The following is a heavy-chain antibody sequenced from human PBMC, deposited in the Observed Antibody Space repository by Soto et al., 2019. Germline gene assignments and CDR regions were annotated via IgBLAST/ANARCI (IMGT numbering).Heavy chain of an antibody. J-gene: IGHJ4*02. CDR2: IYSSGGS. CDR1: GGSISSGDYY. V-gene: IGHV4-30-4*01. D-gene: IGHD1-1*01. CDR3: VGTGTTDDY. Sequence: TSETLSLTCTVSGGSISSGDYYWSCIRQPPGKGLEWIGYIYSSGGSYYNPSLKGRLTISIDTSKNQFSLKLNSVTVADTAIYYCVGTGTTDDYWGRGTLVTVSS.